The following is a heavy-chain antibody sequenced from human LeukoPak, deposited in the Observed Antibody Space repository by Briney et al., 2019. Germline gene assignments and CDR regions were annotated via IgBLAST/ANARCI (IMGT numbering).Heavy chain of an antibody. CDR2: IYYSGST. V-gene: IGHV4-59*01. D-gene: IGHD6-13*01. CDR3: AKVGSSSSWEIDYYFDY. Sequence: PSETLSLACTVSGGSISSYYWSWIRQPPGKGLEWIGYIYYSGSTNYNPSLKSRVTISVDTSKNQFSLKLSSVTAADTAVYYCAKVGSSSSWEIDYYFDYWGQGTLVTVSS. CDR1: GGSISSYY. J-gene: IGHJ4*02.